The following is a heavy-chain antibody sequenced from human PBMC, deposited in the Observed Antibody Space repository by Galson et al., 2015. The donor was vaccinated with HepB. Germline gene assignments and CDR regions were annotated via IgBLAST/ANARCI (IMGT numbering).Heavy chain of an antibody. V-gene: IGHV3-30*04. CDR2: ISYDGSNK. D-gene: IGHD1-26*01. Sequence: SLRLSCAASGFTFSSYAMHWVRQAPGKGLEWVAVISYDGSNKYYADSVKGRFTISRDNSKNTLYLQMNSLRAEDTAVYYCASGIVGATTAGEYIDYWGQGTLVTVSS. J-gene: IGHJ4*02. CDR1: GFTFSSYA. CDR3: ASGIVGATTAGEYIDY.